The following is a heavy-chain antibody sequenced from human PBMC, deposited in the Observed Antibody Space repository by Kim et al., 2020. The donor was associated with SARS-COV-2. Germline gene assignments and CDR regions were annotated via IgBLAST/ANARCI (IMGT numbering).Heavy chain of an antibody. Sequence: SETLSLTCTVSGGSISSGGYYWSWIRQHPGKGLEWIGYIYYSGSTYYNPSLKSRVTISVDTSKNQFSLKLSSVTAADTAVYYCARAPRFLEWLSHHRHNWFDPWGQGTLVTVSS. CDR1: GGSISSGGYY. V-gene: IGHV4-31*03. D-gene: IGHD3-3*01. CDR2: IYYSGST. CDR3: ARAPRFLEWLSHHRHNWFDP. J-gene: IGHJ5*02.